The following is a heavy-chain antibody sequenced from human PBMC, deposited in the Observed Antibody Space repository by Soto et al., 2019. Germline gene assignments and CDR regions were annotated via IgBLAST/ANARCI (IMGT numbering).Heavy chain of an antibody. J-gene: IGHJ6*02. CDR1: GFTFGDHA. CDR3: AKGLLIMVRKVIIPPQYYYGMDV. D-gene: IGHD3-10*01. V-gene: IGHV3-23*01. CDR2: ISGSGGIT. Sequence: PGGSLRLSCAASGFTFGDHAMSWVRQAPGKGLEWVSVISGSGGITYHEDSVKGRFTISRDNAKNTLYLQMNSLRAEDTAVYYCAKGLLIMVRKVIIPPQYYYGMDVWGQGTTVTVSS.